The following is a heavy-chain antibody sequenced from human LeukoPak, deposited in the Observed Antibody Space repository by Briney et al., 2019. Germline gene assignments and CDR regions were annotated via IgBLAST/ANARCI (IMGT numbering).Heavy chain of an antibody. CDR2: TYYRSKWYN. D-gene: IGHD3-16*02. CDR3: AREYDYVWGSYRYTYAFDI. V-gene: IGHV6-1*01. Sequence: SQTLSLTCAISGDSVSSNSAAWNWIRQSPSRGLEWLGRTYYRSKWYNDYAVSVKSRITINPDTSKNQFSLQLNSVTPEDTAVYYCAREYDYVWGSYRYTYAFDIWGQGTMVTVSS. J-gene: IGHJ3*02. CDR1: GDSVSSNSAA.